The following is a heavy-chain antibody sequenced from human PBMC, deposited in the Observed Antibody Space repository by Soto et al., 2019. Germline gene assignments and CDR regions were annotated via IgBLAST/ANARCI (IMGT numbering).Heavy chain of an antibody. Sequence: HPGGSLRLSCAASGFTFSRYSMNWVRQAPGQGLEWVSYISSSSSSIIYYADSVKGRFTISRDNAKNSLYLQMNSLRDEDTAVYYCARDGSSGYYYSDYWGQGTLVTVSS. CDR3: ARDGSSGYYYSDY. CDR1: GFTFSRYS. J-gene: IGHJ4*02. V-gene: IGHV3-48*02. D-gene: IGHD3-22*01. CDR2: ISSSSSSII.